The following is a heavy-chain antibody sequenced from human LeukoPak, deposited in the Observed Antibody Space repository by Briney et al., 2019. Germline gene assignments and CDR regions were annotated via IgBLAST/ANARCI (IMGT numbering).Heavy chain of an antibody. CDR2: MNPNSGNT. D-gene: IGHD3-3*01. CDR1: GYTFTSYD. J-gene: IGHJ4*02. Sequence: EASVKVSCTASGYTFTSYDINWVRQATGQGLEWMGWMNPNSGNTGYAQKFQGRVTMTRNTSISTVYMELSSLRSEDTAVYYCARGGGDYDFWSGYYYFDYWGQGTMVTVSS. V-gene: IGHV1-8*01. CDR3: ARGGGDYDFWSGYYYFDY.